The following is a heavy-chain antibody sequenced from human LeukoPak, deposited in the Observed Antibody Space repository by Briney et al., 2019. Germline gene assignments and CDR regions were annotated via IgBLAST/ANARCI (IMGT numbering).Heavy chain of an antibody. CDR2: ISGSGGST. Sequence: GGSLRLSCAASGFTFSSYAMTWARQAPGKGLEWVSGISGSGGSTYYADSVKGRFTISRDNSKDTLYLQMNSLRAEDTAVYYCAKSPGRSIVVVVTAGWGQGTTVTVSS. D-gene: IGHD2-15*01. CDR3: AKSPGRSIVVVVTAG. CDR1: GFTFSSYA. J-gene: IGHJ6*02. V-gene: IGHV3-23*01.